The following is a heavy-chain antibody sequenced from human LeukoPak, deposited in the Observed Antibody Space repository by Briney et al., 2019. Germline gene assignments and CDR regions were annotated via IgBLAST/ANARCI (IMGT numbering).Heavy chain of an antibody. CDR1: GFTFHTYA. Sequence: PGGSLRLSCAASGFTFHTYAMAWVPQTAGKGLEWVSSISGGGGGTYYAPSVKGSFTVSRDNANNTLYLQMNGLTAADTAFYYCAKVRGVGTHIWLLPWDLWGQGTLVSVSS. J-gene: IGHJ1*01. CDR3: AKVRGVGTHIWLLPWDL. V-gene: IGHV3-23*01. CDR2: ISGGGGGT. D-gene: IGHD2-21*02.